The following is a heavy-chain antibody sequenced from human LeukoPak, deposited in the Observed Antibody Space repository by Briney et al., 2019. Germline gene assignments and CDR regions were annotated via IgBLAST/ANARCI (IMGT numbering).Heavy chain of an antibody. CDR1: GFTFSSFA. Sequence: PGGSLRLSCAGSGFTFSSFAMNWVRQAPGKGLEWVSAISGSARRTYYADSVKGRFTISRDNSKNTLYLQMNSLRGEDTAVYYCAKGYGSGSYCVDYWGQGTQVTVSS. V-gene: IGHV3-23*01. CDR2: ISGSARRT. D-gene: IGHD3-10*01. J-gene: IGHJ4*02. CDR3: AKGYGSGSYCVDY.